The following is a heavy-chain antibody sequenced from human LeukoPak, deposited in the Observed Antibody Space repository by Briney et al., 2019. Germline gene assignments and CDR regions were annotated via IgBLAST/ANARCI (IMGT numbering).Heavy chain of an antibody. CDR3: ARECLDPYSGYDSGGYYFDY. D-gene: IGHD5-12*01. V-gene: IGHV1-2*02. CDR2: INPNSGGT. J-gene: IGHJ4*02. Sequence: ASVTVSCKASGYTFTGYYMHWVRQAPGQGLEWMGWINPNSGGTNYAQKFQGRVTMTRDTSISTAYMELSRLRSDDTAVYYCARECLDPYSGYDSGGYYFDYWGQGTLVTVSS. CDR1: GYTFTGYY.